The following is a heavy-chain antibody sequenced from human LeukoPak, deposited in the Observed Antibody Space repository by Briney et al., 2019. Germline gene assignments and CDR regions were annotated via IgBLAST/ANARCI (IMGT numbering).Heavy chain of an antibody. CDR2: IKSKTDGGTT. J-gene: IGHJ4*02. Sequence: PGGSLRLSCAASGFTFSNAWMSWVRQAPGKGLEWVGRIKSKTDGGTTDYAAPVKGRFTISRDDSKNTLYLQMNSLKTEDTAVYYCTTERQLVRYFDYWGQGTLVTVSS. D-gene: IGHD6-6*01. CDR1: GFTFSNAW. CDR3: TTERQLVRYFDY. V-gene: IGHV3-15*01.